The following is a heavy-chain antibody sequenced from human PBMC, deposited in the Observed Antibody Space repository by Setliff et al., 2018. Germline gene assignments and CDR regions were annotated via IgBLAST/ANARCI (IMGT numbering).Heavy chain of an antibody. CDR2: ISPSSSHI. Sequence: NPGGSLRLSCAVSGFTPTEYAMDWVRQAPGTGLEWVSSISPSSSHIYYADSAEGRFTISRDNAKNALYLQMNSLRVEDTALYYCAKSSGSSSATNLEYLGPGTLVTVSS. CDR1: GFTPTEYA. D-gene: IGHD3-10*01. V-gene: IGHV3-21*04. J-gene: IGHJ4*02. CDR3: AKSSGSSSATNLEY.